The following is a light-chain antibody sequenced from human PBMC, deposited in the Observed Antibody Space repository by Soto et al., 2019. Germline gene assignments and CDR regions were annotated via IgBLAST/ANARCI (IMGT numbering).Light chain of an antibody. CDR2: DAA. V-gene: IGKV1-5*01. Sequence: DIQMTQSPSSLSSSVGDRVTITCRASQSISNWLAWYQQKPGKAPKLLIYDAATLESGVPTRFSGGGFGTDFPLTISSLQPDDFATYYCQQYSSYSTFGQGTKVEMK. CDR1: QSISNW. J-gene: IGKJ1*01. CDR3: QQYSSYST.